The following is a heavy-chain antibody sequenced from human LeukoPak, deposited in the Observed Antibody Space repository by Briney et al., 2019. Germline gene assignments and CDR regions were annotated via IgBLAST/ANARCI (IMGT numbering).Heavy chain of an antibody. V-gene: IGHV3-21*01. D-gene: IGHD2-2*03. CDR1: GFTFSTYS. J-gene: IGHJ5*02. CDR2: ISSSSKYI. Sequence: GGSLRLSCAASGFTFSTYSMNWVRPAPGRGLEWVSSISSSSKYIYYADSVKGRFTISRDDARNSLSLQMNSLRAEDTAVYYCARDLDIVVVPASWFYPWGQGTLVTVSS. CDR3: ARDLDIVVVPASWFYP.